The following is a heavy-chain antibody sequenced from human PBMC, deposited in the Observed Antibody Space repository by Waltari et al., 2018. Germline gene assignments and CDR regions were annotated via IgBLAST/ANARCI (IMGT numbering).Heavy chain of an antibody. V-gene: IGHV3-33*08. CDR1: GFTFSSYS. CDR2: IWYDGSNK. CDR3: ARWRDSYYGMDV. J-gene: IGHJ6*02. D-gene: IGHD3-3*01. Sequence: VQLVESGGGLVQPGGSLRLSCAASGFTFSSYSMNWVRQAPGKGLEWVAVIWYDGSNKYYADSVKGRFTISRDNSKNTLYLQMNSLRAEDTAVYYCARWRDSYYGMDVWGQGTTVTVSS.